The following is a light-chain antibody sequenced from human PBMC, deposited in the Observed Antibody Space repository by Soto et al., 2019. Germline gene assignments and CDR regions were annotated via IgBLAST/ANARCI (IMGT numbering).Light chain of an antibody. CDR1: QGISSY. CDR3: QQLKV. Sequence: DIQLTQSPSFLSASVGDRVTITCRASQGISSYLAWYQQKPGKAPKLLIYAASTLQSGVPSRFSGSGSGTKFTLTISSLQPEDFATYYCQQLKVFGPGTKVDIK. CDR2: AAS. J-gene: IGKJ3*01. V-gene: IGKV1-9*01.